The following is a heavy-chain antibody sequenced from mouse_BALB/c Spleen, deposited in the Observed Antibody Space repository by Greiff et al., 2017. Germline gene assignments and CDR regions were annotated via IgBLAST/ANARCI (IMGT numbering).Heavy chain of an antibody. V-gene: IGHV1S22*01. D-gene: IGHD2-2*01. CDR1: GCTFTSYW. Sequence: LQQPGSELVRPGASVKLSCKASGCTFTSYWMHWVKQRPGQGLEWIGNIYPGSGSTNYDEKFKSKATLTVDTSSSTAYMQLSSLTSEDSAVYYCTPLVTMTFAYWGQGTLVTVSA. CDR2: IYPGSGST. J-gene: IGHJ3*01. CDR3: TPLVTMTFAY.